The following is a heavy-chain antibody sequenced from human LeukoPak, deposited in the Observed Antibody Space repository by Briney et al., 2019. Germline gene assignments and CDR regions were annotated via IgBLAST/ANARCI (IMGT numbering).Heavy chain of an antibody. V-gene: IGHV3-23*01. D-gene: IGHD2-15*01. CDR3: AKAATQDDY. CDR1: RFTFSRYA. CDR2: IIGSGGST. Sequence: GGSLRLSCAASRFTFSRYAMRWGRQAPGKGLEWVSDIIGSGGSTYYPDSVKGRFTIPRDNSKNTLYLQMNSLRAEGTAVYYCAKAATQDDYWGQGTLVTVSS. J-gene: IGHJ4*02.